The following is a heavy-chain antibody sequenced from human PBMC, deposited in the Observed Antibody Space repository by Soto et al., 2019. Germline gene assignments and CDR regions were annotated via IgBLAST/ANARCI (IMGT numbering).Heavy chain of an antibody. CDR3: ARGGYGDSHAEYFQH. CDR2: ISYDGSSK. D-gene: IGHD4-17*01. V-gene: IGHV3-30-3*01. CDR1: GFTFSNYG. Sequence: QVQLVESGGGVVQPGRSLRLSCAASGFTFSNYGMHWVRQAPGKGLEWGALISYDGSSKDYADSVKGRFTISRDNSKTTLNLQMNSLRVEDTAVYYCARGGYGDSHAEYFQHWGQGTLVTVSS. J-gene: IGHJ1*01.